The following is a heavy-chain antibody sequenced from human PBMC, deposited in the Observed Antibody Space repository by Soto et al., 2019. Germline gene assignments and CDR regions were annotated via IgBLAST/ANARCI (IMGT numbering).Heavy chain of an antibody. CDR1: GGYISSGDYC. CDR2: IYYSGST. CDR3: ASRGTTTYCSGGSCYARGFDY. Sequence: CLPYTVFGGYISSGDYCWSCIRQPPGKGLEWIGYIYYSGSTYYNPSLKSRVTISVDTSKNQFSLKLSSVTAADTAVYYCASRGTTTYCSGGSCYARGFDYWVQGTLVTVSS. J-gene: IGHJ4*02. D-gene: IGHD2-15*01. V-gene: IGHV4-30-4*01.